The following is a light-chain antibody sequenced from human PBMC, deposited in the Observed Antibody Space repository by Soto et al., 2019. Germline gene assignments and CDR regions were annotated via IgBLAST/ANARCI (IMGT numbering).Light chain of an antibody. CDR2: EVS. CDR1: SSDVGTYDY. V-gene: IGLV2-8*01. Sequence: QPALTQPPSASGSPGQSVTISCTGTSSDVGTYDYVSWYQQHPGKAPKLMIYEVSKRPSGVPDRFSGSKSGNTASLTVSGLQAEDEADYYCSSYAGSNNLYVFGTGTKVTVL. J-gene: IGLJ1*01. CDR3: SSYAGSNNLYV.